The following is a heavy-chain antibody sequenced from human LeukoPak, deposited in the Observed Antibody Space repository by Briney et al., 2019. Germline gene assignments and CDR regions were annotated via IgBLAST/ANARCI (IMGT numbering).Heavy chain of an antibody. J-gene: IGHJ4*02. CDR1: GFVFSTYT. CDR3: ARSPPAGEFDY. D-gene: IGHD3-16*01. CDR2: INTDVNYI. V-gene: IGHV3-21*01. Sequence: PGGSLRLSCAASGFVFSTYTMDWVRQAPGKGLEWVSSINTDVNYIYYADSVKGRFTISRDNAKKSLYLQMNTLRAEDTAVYYCARSPPAGEFDYWGQGTLVTVSS.